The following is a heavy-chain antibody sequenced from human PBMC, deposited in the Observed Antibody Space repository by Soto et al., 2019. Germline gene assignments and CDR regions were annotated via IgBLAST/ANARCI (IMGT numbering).Heavy chain of an antibody. D-gene: IGHD3-3*01. J-gene: IGHJ4*02. CDR2: IYYSGST. CDR3: ARARYDFWSGYYATATFDD. Sequence: SETLSLTCTVSGGSISSYYWSWIRQPPGKGLEWIGYIYYSGSTNYNPSLKSRVTISVDTSKNQFSLKLSSVTAADTAVYYCARARYDFWSGYYATATFDDWGQGTLVTVSS. CDR1: GGSISSYY. V-gene: IGHV4-59*01.